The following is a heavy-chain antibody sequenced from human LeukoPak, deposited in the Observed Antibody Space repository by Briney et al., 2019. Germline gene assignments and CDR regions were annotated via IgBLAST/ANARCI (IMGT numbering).Heavy chain of an antibody. D-gene: IGHD3-22*01. V-gene: IGHV3-23*01. J-gene: IGHJ3*02. CDR3: AKDDYYDSSGWFPDAFDI. Sequence: GGSLRLSCAASGFTFSSYSMNWVRQAPGKGLEWVSAISGSGGSTYYADSVKGRFTISRDNSKNTLYLQMNSLRAEDTAVYYCAKDDYYDSSGWFPDAFDIWGQGTMVTVSS. CDR1: GFTFSSYS. CDR2: ISGSGGST.